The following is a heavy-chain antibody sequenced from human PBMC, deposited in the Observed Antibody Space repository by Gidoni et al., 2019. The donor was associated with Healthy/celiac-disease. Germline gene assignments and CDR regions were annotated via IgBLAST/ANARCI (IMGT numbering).Heavy chain of an antibody. V-gene: IGHV3-9*01. Sequence: EVQLVESGGGLVKPGRSLRLSCAASGFTFDADAMHWVRPAPGQGLEWVSSIKWNSGTIDYADSVKGRFTISRDNAKNSLYLQMNSLRAEDTALYYCAKGSYYDRSAYFDYWGQGTLVTVSP. CDR1: GFTFDADA. J-gene: IGHJ4*02. D-gene: IGHD3-22*01. CDR2: IKWNSGTI. CDR3: AKGSYYDRSAYFDY.